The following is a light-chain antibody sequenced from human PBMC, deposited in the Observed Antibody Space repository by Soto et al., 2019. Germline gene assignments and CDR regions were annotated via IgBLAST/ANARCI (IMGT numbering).Light chain of an antibody. CDR3: QQFGRSPLLT. Sequence: EIVLTQSPGTLSLSPGERATLSCRASQSVSSSYLAWYQQKPGQAPRLLIYGASSRATGIPDRFSGSGSETDFTLTISRLEPEDFAVYYCQQFGRSPLLTFGGGPKVEIK. V-gene: IGKV3-20*01. CDR1: QSVSSSY. J-gene: IGKJ4*01. CDR2: GAS.